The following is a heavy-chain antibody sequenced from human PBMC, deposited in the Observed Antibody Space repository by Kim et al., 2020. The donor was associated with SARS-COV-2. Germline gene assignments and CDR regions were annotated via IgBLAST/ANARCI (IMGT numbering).Heavy chain of an antibody. CDR2: INPSGGST. D-gene: IGHD3-10*01. CDR3: ARDGQGRKRLYVSYYYYGMDV. V-gene: IGHV1-46*01. CDR1: GYTFTSYY. Sequence: ASVKVSCKASGYTFTSYYMHWVRQAPGQGLEWMGIINPSGGSTSYAQKFQGRVTMTRDTSTSTVYMELSSLRSEDTAVYYCARDGQGRKRLYVSYYYYGMDVWGQGTTVTVSS. J-gene: IGHJ6*02.